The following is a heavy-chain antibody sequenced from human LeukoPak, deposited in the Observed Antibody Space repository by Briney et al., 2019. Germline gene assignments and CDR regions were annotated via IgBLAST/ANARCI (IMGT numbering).Heavy chain of an antibody. V-gene: IGHV4-34*01. CDR2: INHSGST. D-gene: IGHD4-17*01. CDR3: ARGYPILGDYGTYWFDP. CDR1: GGSFSGYY. Sequence: PSETLSLTCAVYGGSFSGYYWSWIRQAPGKGLEWIGEINHSGSTNYNPSLKSRVTISVDTSKNQFSLKLSSVTAADTAVYYCARGYPILGDYGTYWFDPWGQGTLVTVSS. J-gene: IGHJ5*02.